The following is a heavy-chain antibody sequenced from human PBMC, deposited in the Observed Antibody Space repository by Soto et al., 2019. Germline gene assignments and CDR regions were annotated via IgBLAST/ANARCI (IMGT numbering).Heavy chain of an antibody. Sequence: PSETLSLTCAVSGGSISSSSWWCWVRQPPGKGLEWIGEIYHSGSTNYNPSLKSRVAISVDKSKNQFSLKLSSVTAADTAVYYCARVPYYYDSSGEIRHRSSQYYFDYWGQGTLVTIS. CDR1: GGSISSSSW. CDR3: ARVPYYYDSSGEIRHRSSQYYFDY. J-gene: IGHJ4*02. V-gene: IGHV4-4*02. CDR2: IYHSGST. D-gene: IGHD3-22*01.